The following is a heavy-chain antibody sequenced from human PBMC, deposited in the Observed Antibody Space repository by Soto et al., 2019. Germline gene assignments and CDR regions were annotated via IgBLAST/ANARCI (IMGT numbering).Heavy chain of an antibody. Sequence: GGSLRLSCAASGFTFSSYWMSWVRQAPGKGLEWVANIKQDGSEKYYVDSVKGRFTISRDNAKNSLYLQMNSLRAEDTAVYYCARSGMYYDILTGYYSFDYWGQGTLVTVSS. V-gene: IGHV3-7*03. CDR1: GFTFSSYW. CDR2: IKQDGSEK. J-gene: IGHJ4*02. CDR3: ARSGMYYDILTGYYSFDY. D-gene: IGHD3-9*01.